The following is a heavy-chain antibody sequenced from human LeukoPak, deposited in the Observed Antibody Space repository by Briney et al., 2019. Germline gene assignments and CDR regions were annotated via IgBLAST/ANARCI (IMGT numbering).Heavy chain of an antibody. D-gene: IGHD6-13*01. CDR2: IGGSGDGT. J-gene: IGHJ4*02. V-gene: IGHV3-23*01. CDR1: GFTFKLYA. Sequence: SGGSRRLSCTASGFTFKLYAMTWVRQAPGKVLEWVSGIGGSGDGTHYTHSVKGRFTISRDNSKNSLYLQMNSLRAEDTAVYYCARDWQRGIAAAGPAYWGQGTLVTVSS. CDR3: ARDWQRGIAAAGPAY.